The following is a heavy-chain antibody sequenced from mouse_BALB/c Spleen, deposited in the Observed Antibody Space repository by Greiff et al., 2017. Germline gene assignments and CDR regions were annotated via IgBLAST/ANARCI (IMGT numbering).Heavy chain of an antibody. J-gene: IGHJ3*01. D-gene: IGHD1-2*01. CDR2: INPSTGYT. CDR1: GYTFTSYW. CDR3: APLLRLYAY. Sequence: QVQLQQSGAELAKPGASVKMSCKASGYTFTSYWMHWVKQRPGQGLEWIGYINPSTGYTEYNQKFKDKATLTADKSSSTAYMQLSSLTSEDSAVYYCAPLLRLYAYWGQGTLVTVSA. V-gene: IGHV1-7*01.